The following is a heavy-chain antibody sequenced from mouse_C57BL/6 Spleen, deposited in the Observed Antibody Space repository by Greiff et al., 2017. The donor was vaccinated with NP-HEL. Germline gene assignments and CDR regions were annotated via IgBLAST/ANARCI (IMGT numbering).Heavy chain of an antibody. D-gene: IGHD2-1*01. J-gene: IGHJ4*01. V-gene: IGHV1-9*01. CDR1: GYTFTGYW. CDR3: TRGGNYFYAMDY. CDR2: ILPGSGST. Sequence: QVQLQQSGAELMKPGASVKLSCKATGYTFTGYWIEWVKQRPGHGLEWIGEILPGSGSTNYIEKFKGKATFTADTSSNPAYMQLSSLTTEDSAIYYCTRGGNYFYAMDYWGQGTSVTVSS.